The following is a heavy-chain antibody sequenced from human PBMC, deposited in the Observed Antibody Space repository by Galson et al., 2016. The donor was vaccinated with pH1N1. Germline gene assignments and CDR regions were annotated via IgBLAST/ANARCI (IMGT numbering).Heavy chain of an antibody. Sequence: SLRLSCAASEFTFSSYGMNWVRQAPGKGLEWASFISRRSDSTNYADSVRGRFTISRDNAKNTLYLQMSSLRAEDTAVYYCARGDYVGYFVDQWGQGTLVAVSS. CDR3: ARGDYVGYFVDQ. V-gene: IGHV3-48*04. D-gene: IGHD4-23*01. CDR1: EFTFSSYG. J-gene: IGHJ4*02. CDR2: ISRRSDST.